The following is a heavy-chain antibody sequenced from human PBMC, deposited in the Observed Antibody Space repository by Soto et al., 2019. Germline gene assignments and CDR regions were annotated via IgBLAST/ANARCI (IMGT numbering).Heavy chain of an antibody. J-gene: IGHJ4*02. CDR3: ARVHNSGFDY. CDR1: GGSISSGGYY. CDR2: IYYSGST. Sequence: SETLSLTCTVSGGSISSGGYYWSWIRQHPGKGLEWIGYIYYSGSTYYNPSLKSRVTISVDTSKNQFSLKLSSVTAADTAVYYCARVHNSGFDYWGQGTLVTVSS. V-gene: IGHV4-31*03. D-gene: IGHD1-20*01.